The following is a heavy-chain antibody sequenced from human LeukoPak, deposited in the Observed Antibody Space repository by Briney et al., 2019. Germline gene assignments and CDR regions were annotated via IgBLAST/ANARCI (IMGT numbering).Heavy chain of an antibody. CDR1: GFTFSSYS. J-gene: IGHJ4*02. Sequence: GGSLRLSCAASGFTFSSYSMNWVRQAPGKGLEWVSYISSSSSTIYYADSVKGRFTISRDNAKNSLYLQMNSLRAEDTAVYYCAREARDSSGYYYVDDYWGQGTLVTVSS. V-gene: IGHV3-48*01. CDR3: AREARDSSGYYYVDDY. CDR2: ISSSSSTI. D-gene: IGHD3-22*01.